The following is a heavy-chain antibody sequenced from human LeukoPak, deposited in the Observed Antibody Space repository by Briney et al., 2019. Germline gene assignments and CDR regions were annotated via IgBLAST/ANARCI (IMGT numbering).Heavy chain of an antibody. D-gene: IGHD5-24*01. Sequence: SQTLSLTCTVSGGSISSGGYYWSWIRQPAGKGLEWIGRIYTSGSTNYNPSLKSRVTISVDTSKNQFSLRLTSVTAADTAVYYCARAPIYNEHADWFDPWGQGTLVTVSS. CDR1: GGSISSGGYY. CDR2: IYTSGST. CDR3: ARAPIYNEHADWFDP. J-gene: IGHJ5*02. V-gene: IGHV4-61*02.